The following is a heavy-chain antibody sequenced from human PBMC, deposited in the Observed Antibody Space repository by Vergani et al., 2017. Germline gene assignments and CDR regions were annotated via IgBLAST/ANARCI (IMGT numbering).Heavy chain of an antibody. CDR2: IWSDGSKK. CDR1: GLIFSNYA. J-gene: IGHJ4*02. V-gene: IGHV3-33*06. Sequence: QVQLVESGGGVVQPGRSLRLSCAASGLIFSNYAMHWVRQAPGKGLEWVAVIWSDGSKKYYGDSVRGGFNITRDNSKNTLYLQMNSLRAGDTAVYYCAKETREETVEAPAAIQGTFDNWGQGTLVTDSS. D-gene: IGHD2-2*02. CDR3: AKETREETVEAPAAIQGTFDN.